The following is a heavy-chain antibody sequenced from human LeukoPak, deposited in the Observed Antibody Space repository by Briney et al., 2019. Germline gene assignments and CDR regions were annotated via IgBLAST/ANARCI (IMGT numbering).Heavy chain of an antibody. CDR1: GFTFSSYG. CDR2: IWYDGGNK. D-gene: IGHD2-21*02. Sequence: PGGSLRLSCAASGFTFSSYGMHWVRQAPGKGLEWVAVIWYDGGNKYYADSVKGRFTISRDNSKNTLYLEMNSLRAEDTAVYYCARGLTQIPRLATGLGHWGQGTLVTVSS. CDR3: ARGLTQIPRLATGLGH. J-gene: IGHJ4*02. V-gene: IGHV3-33*08.